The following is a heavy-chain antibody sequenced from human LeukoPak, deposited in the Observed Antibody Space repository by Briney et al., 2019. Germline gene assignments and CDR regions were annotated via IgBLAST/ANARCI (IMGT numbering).Heavy chain of an antibody. V-gene: IGHV4-59*01. D-gene: IGHD4-17*01. J-gene: IGHJ6*03. CDR2: IYYSGST. CDR1: GGSISSYY. CDR3: ARTTVTTSYYYYYYYMDV. Sequence: SETLSLTCTVSGGSISSYYWSWIRQPPGKGLEWIGYIYYSGSTNYNPSLKSRVTISVDTPKNQFSLKLSSVTAADTAVYYCARTTVTTSYYYYYYYMDVWGKGTTVTISS.